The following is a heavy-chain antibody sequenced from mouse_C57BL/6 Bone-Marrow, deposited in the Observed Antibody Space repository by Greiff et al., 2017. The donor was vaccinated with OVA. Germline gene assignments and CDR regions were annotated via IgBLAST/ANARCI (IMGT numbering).Heavy chain of an antibody. Sequence: DVKLVESGGGLVKPGGSLKLSCAASGFTFSSYAMSWVRQTPEKRLEWVATISDGGSYTYYPDNVKGRFTISRDNAKNNLYLQMSHLKSEDTAMYYCARGEGPFYAMDYWGQGTSVTVSS. J-gene: IGHJ4*01. D-gene: IGHD3-3*01. CDR2: ISDGGSYT. CDR1: GFTFSSYA. CDR3: ARGEGPFYAMDY. V-gene: IGHV5-4*03.